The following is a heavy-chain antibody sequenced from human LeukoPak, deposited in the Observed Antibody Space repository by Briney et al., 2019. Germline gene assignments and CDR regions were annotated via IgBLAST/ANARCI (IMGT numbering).Heavy chain of an antibody. J-gene: IGHJ6*03. CDR2: ISWNSGSI. Sequence: GGSLRLSCAASGFTFDDYAMHWVRQAPGKGLEWVSGISWNSGSIGYADSVKGRFTISRDNAKNSLYLQMNSLRAEDTAVYYCARAGGYCSSTSCYRGYYYYYYMDVWGKGTTVTVSS. CDR3: ARAGGYCSSTSCYRGYYYYYYMDV. D-gene: IGHD2-2*02. CDR1: GFTFDDYA. V-gene: IGHV3-9*01.